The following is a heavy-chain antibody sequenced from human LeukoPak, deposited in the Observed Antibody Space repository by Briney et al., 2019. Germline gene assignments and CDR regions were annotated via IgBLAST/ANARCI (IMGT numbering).Heavy chain of an antibody. J-gene: IGHJ4*02. Sequence: GGSLRLSCAASGFTFSNYAMTWVRPAPGKGLEWVSGISDSGGSTYYADSVKGRFTISRDNSKNTLYLQMNSLRAEDTAVYYCAKSLSGGGYYFEYWGQGTLVTVSS. V-gene: IGHV3-23*01. CDR2: ISDSGGST. CDR3: AKSLSGGGYYFEY. D-gene: IGHD3-10*01. CDR1: GFTFSNYA.